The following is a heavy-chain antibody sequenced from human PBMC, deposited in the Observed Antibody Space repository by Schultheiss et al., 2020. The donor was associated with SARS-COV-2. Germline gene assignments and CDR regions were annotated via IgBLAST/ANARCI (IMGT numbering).Heavy chain of an antibody. CDR2: IYYSGST. J-gene: IGHJ4*02. CDR3: ARGGAKGYSYGRRPFDY. CDR1: GGSISSSSYY. V-gene: IGHV4-61*05. D-gene: IGHD5-18*01. Sequence: GSLRLSCTVSGGSISSSSYYWSWIRQPPGKGLEWIGYIYYSGSTNYNPSLKSRVTISVDTSKNQFSLKLSSVTAADTAVYYCARGGAKGYSYGRRPFDYWGQGTLVTVSS.